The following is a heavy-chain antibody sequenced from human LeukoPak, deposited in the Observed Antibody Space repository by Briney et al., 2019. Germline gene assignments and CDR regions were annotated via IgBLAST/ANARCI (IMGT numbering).Heavy chain of an antibody. D-gene: IGHD5-12*01. V-gene: IGHV1-2*02. J-gene: IGHJ4*02. CDR3: ARPLGEYSGYERAFDY. Sequence: GASVKVSCKASGYIFTDYYMYWVRQAPGQGLEWMGWINPNSGDTNYAQKFQGRVTMTRDTSITTAYMELRRLRSDDTAVYYCARPLGEYSGYERAFDYWGQGTLVTVSS. CDR1: GYIFTDYY. CDR2: INPNSGDT.